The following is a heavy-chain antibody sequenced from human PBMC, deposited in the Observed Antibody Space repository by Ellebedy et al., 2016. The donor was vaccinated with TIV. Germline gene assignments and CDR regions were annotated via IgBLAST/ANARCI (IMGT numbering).Heavy chain of an antibody. V-gene: IGHV2-26*01. D-gene: IGHD4-17*01. Sequence: WVRHPPGKALEWLAHIFSNDEKSYSTSLKSRLTISKDTSKSQVVLTLTNMDPVDTATYYCERIIPNYGDYADYWGQGTLVTVSS. J-gene: IGHJ4*02. CDR2: IFSNDEK. CDR3: ERIIPNYGDYADY.